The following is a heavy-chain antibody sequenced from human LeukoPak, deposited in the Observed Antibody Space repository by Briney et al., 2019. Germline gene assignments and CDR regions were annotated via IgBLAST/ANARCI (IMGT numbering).Heavy chain of an antibody. V-gene: IGHV3-15*01. CDR2: VKTKNDGWTI. CDR1: RIHFSNLW. D-gene: IGHD3-16*02. CDR3: TTEGYH. Sequence: GGSLRLSCAASRIHFSNLWMSWVRQAPGRGLEWVGRVKTKNDGWTIDYAAHARGRFTISRDDSKNTLYLQMNSLKSEDTAVYYCTTEGYHWGPGTLVTVSS. J-gene: IGHJ4*02.